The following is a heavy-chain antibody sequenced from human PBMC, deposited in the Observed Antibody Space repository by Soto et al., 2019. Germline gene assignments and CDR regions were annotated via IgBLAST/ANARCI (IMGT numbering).Heavy chain of an antibody. CDR1: GFTFSSYA. CDR2: ISSNGGST. D-gene: IGHD3-3*01. V-gene: IGHV3-64D*08. Sequence: GGSLRLSCSASGFTFSSYAMHWVRQAPGKGLEYVSAISSNGGSTYYADSVKGRFTISRDNSKNTLYLQMSSLRAEDTAVYYCVKSLTYYDFWSGSPLQAPFDYWGQGTLVTVSS. CDR3: VKSLTYYDFWSGSPLQAPFDY. J-gene: IGHJ4*02.